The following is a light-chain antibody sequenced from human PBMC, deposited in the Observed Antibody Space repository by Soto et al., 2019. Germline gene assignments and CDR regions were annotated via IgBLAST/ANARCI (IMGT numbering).Light chain of an antibody. V-gene: IGKV1-5*03. CDR2: KAS. Sequence: DIQMTQSPSTLSASVGDRVTITCRASQSISSWLAWYHQKPGKAPKLLIYKASSLESGVPSRFSGSGSGTDFTLTISRLQPDDLATYYCQQYNSSPFTFGPGTKVDIK. CDR3: QQYNSSPFT. CDR1: QSISSW. J-gene: IGKJ3*01.